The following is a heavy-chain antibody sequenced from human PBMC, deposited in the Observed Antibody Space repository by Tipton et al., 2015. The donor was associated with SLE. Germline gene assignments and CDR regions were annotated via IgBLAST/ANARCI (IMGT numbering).Heavy chain of an antibody. CDR1: GFTFSSYD. J-gene: IGHJ4*02. D-gene: IGHD1-26*01. CDR2: ISYDGSNK. Sequence: SLRLSCAASGFTFSSYDMHWVRQAPGKGLEWVAIISYDGSNKYYADSVKGRFTISRDNSKNTLYLQMNSLKAEDTAVYYCAKDRDSGSYYMDYWGQGTLVTVSS. V-gene: IGHV3-30*18. CDR3: AKDRDSGSYYMDY.